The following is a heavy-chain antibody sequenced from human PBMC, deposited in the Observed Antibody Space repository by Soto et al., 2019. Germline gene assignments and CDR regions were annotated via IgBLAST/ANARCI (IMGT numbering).Heavy chain of an antibody. CDR3: ARNYYDSSGYYYVHAFDI. V-gene: IGHV3-72*01. CDR1: GFTFSDHY. CDR2: TRNKANSYTT. Sequence: GGSLRLSCTFSGFTFSDHYMDWVRQAPGKGLEWVGRTRNKANSYTTEYAASVKGRFTISRDDSKNSLYLQMNSLKAEDTAVYYCARNYYDSSGYYYVHAFDIWGQGTMVTVSS. J-gene: IGHJ3*02. D-gene: IGHD3-22*01.